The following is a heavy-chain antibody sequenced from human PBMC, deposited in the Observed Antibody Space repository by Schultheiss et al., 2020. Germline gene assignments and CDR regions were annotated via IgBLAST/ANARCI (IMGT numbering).Heavy chain of an antibody. J-gene: IGHJ6*02. CDR2: IYYSGST. CDR3: ARLGNYYGMDV. Sequence: SQTLSLTCTVSGGSISSSSYYWGWIRRPPGKGLEWIGYIYYSGSTYYNPSLKSRVTISVDTSKNQFSLKLSSVTAADTAVYYCARLGNYYGMDVWGQGTTVTVS. CDR1: GGSISSSSYY. D-gene: IGHD3-16*01. V-gene: IGHV4-31*03.